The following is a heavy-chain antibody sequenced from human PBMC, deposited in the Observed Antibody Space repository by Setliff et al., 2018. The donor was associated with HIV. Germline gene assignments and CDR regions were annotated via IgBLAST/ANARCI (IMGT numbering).Heavy chain of an antibody. D-gene: IGHD3-10*01. CDR2: INASEIT. CDR3: ARGGSTVVRGTTPGFGY. Sequence: SETLSLTCTVAGDSITSAGYYWGWVRQSAGKELEWIGHINASEITTYNPPLASRVTISVDTSKTRFSLRLTSVTAADTAVYYCARGGSTVVRGTTPGFGYWGQGTLVTVSS. V-gene: IGHV4-61*09. J-gene: IGHJ4*02. CDR1: GDSITSAGYY.